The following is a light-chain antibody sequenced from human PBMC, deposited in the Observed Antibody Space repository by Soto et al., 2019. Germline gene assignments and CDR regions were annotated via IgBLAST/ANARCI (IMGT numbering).Light chain of an antibody. J-gene: IGLJ2*01. CDR1: SSDIGSYNL. V-gene: IGLV2-23*02. Sequence: QSALTQFVSVSGSPGQSITMSCTGTSSDIGSYNLVSWYQQHPGKAPKLLIYEASKRPSGVSNRFSGSKSGNAASLTISGLQAEDEADYYCCSYAGSSTFVVFGGGTKLTVL. CDR3: CSYAGSSTFVV. CDR2: EAS.